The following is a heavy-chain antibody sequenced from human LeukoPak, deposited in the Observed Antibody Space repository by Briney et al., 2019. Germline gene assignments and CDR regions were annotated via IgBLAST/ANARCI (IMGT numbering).Heavy chain of an antibody. V-gene: IGHV3-11*04. D-gene: IGHD1-26*01. Sequence: PGGSLRLSCAASGFNCSDFYMSWIRQAPGKGLEFISYISDRGSSKDYVDSVRGQFTISRDNANNSLYLQMNTLRVEDTAIYYCARTKVGATVDWYFDLWGRGTPVTVSS. J-gene: IGHJ2*01. CDR2: ISDRGSSK. CDR1: GFNCSDFY. CDR3: ARTKVGATVDWYFDL.